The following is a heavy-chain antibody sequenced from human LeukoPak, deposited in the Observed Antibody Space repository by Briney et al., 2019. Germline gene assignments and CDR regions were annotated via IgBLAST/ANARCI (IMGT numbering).Heavy chain of an antibody. Sequence: GGSLRLSCAASGFTVSSDYMNWVRQAPGKGLEWVGRIKSKTDGGTTDYAAPVKGRFTTSRDDSKNTLYLQMNSLKTEDTAVYYCTTDLYDYVWGSYRGYWGQGTLVTVSS. D-gene: IGHD3-16*02. CDR3: TTDLYDYVWGSYRGY. CDR1: GFTVSSDY. CDR2: IKSKTDGGTT. V-gene: IGHV3-15*01. J-gene: IGHJ4*02.